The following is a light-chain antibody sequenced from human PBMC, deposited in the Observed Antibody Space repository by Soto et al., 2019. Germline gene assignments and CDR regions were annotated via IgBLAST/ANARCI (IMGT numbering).Light chain of an antibody. V-gene: IGLV2-8*01. J-gene: IGLJ1*01. CDR2: RVN. CDR3: SSFAGSNSPYV. Sequence: QSVLTQPPSASGSPGQSVTISCTGTSSDIGVFDFVSWYQQHPGKAPKVIIYRVNKRPSGVPDRFSGSKSGNTASLTVSGLRPEDEADYFCSSFAGSNSPYVFGTGTKVTVL. CDR1: SSDIGVFDF.